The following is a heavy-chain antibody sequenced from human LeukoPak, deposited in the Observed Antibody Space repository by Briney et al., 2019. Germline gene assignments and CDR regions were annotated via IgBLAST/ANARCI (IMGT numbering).Heavy chain of an antibody. V-gene: IGHV4-4*07. D-gene: IGHD1-14*01. Sequence: SETLSLTCTVSGGSISSYYWSWIRQPAGKGLEWIGRIYTSGGTNYNPSLKSRVTISADTSKNQFSLKLTSVTAADTAVYYCARTPGSWQFNKWGQGTLVTVSS. CDR3: ARTPGSWQFNK. CDR2: IYTSGGT. J-gene: IGHJ4*02. CDR1: GGSISSYY.